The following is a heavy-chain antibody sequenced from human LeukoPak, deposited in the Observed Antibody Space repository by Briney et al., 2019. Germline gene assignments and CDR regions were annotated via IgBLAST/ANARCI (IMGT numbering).Heavy chain of an antibody. V-gene: IGHV6-1*01. D-gene: IGHD6-13*01. CDR2: TYYRSEWYH. J-gene: IGHJ5*02. CDR3: ARDPQYSRSWNWFDP. CDR1: GDSVSSNTAA. Sequence: SQTLSLTCAISGDSVSSNTAAWNWIRQSPSRGLEWLGRTYYRSEWYHDYAVSVKSRININADTSKNQFSLHLNSVIPEDTAVYYCARDPQYSRSWNWFDPWGQATLVTAST.